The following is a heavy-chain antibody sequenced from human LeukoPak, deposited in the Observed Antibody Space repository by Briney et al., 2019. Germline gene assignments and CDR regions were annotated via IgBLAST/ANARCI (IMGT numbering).Heavy chain of an antibody. Sequence: GGSLRLSCAASGFTFSRNSMNWVRQAPGKGLEWVSSISSSTSYVYYADSVKGRFTISRDNAKNSLYLQMNSLRAEDTAVYYCARAGGSYYFDYWGQGTLVTVSS. CDR1: GFTFSRNS. CDR3: ARAGGSYYFDY. CDR2: ISSSTSYV. J-gene: IGHJ4*02. V-gene: IGHV3-21*01. D-gene: IGHD1-26*01.